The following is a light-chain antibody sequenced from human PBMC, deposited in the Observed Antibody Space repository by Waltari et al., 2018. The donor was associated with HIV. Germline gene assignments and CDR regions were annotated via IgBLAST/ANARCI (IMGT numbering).Light chain of an antibody. Sequence: QSALTQSPSASGTPGQRVTISCSGRSSNIGSNTVHWYQSLPGTAPKLVIYSNNERPSGVPVRFSGSKSGTSASLAISGLQSEDEAEYYCASWDDSLNGFYVFGTGTKVTVL. CDR1: SSNIGSNT. J-gene: IGLJ1*01. CDR3: ASWDDSLNGFYV. V-gene: IGLV1-44*01. CDR2: SNN.